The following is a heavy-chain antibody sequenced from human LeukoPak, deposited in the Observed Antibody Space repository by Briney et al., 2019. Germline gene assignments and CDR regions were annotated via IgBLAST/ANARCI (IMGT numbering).Heavy chain of an antibody. CDR3: ARDVSPNGVVDY. J-gene: IGHJ4*02. CDR1: GDSVSGHY. D-gene: IGHD2-8*01. V-gene: IGHV4-59*02. CDR2: VSYSGGT. Sequence: PSETLSLTCTVSGDSVSGHYWSWIRQTPGKGLEWIGYVSYSGGTNYNPSLKRRVSISLDTSKNQFSLKLSPVTAADTAVYYCARDVSPNGVVDYWGQGTLVTVSS.